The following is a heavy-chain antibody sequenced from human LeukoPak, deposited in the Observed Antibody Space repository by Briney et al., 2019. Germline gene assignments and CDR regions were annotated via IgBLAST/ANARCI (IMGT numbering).Heavy chain of an antibody. J-gene: IGHJ6*02. CDR2: FDPEDGET. D-gene: IGHD6-19*01. CDR1: GYTLTELS. Sequence: ASVKVSCKVSGYTLTELSMHWVRQAPGKGLEWMGGFDPEDGETIYAQKFQGRVTMTEDTSTDTACMELSSLRSEDTAVYYCATEGYSSGWNYYYYGMDVWGQGTTVTVSS. V-gene: IGHV1-24*01. CDR3: ATEGYSSGWNYYYYGMDV.